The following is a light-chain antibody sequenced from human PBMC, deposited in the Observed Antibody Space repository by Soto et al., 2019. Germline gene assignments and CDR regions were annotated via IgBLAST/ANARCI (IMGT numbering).Light chain of an antibody. Sequence: EVVLTQSPGTVSLSPGERATLSCRASQSVTNNYLAWYQQKAGQAPRLLIYAASSRATGIPDRFSGSGSGTDFTRSISRLEHENFAVYYCQHYGNSITWTFGQGTKVEIK. CDR1: QSVTNNY. J-gene: IGKJ1*01. CDR2: AAS. V-gene: IGKV3-20*01. CDR3: QHYGNSITWT.